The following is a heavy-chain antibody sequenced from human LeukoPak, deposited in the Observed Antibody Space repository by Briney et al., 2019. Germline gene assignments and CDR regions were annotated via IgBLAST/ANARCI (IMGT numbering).Heavy chain of an antibody. V-gene: IGHV3-30-3*01. CDR1: GFTFSSYA. CDR3: AREAVAGRTYYYYYGMDV. D-gene: IGHD6-19*01. J-gene: IGHJ6*02. CDR2: ISYDGSNK. Sequence: GESLRLSCAASGFTFSSYAMHWVRQAPGKGLEWVAVISYDGSNKYYADSVKGRFTISRDNSKNTLYLQMNSLRAEDTAVYYCAREAVAGRTYYYYYGMDVWGQGTTVTVSS.